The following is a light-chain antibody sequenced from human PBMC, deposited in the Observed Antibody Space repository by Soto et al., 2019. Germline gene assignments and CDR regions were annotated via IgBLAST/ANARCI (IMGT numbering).Light chain of an antibody. J-gene: IGLJ1*01. CDR3: CSYAGSSTSYV. CDR1: SSDVGSYNL. Sequence: QSVLTQPASVSWSPGQSITISCTGTSSDVGSYNLVSWYQQHPGKAPKLMIYEGSKRPSGVSNRFSGSESGNTASLTISGLQAEDEADYYCCSYAGSSTSYVFGTGTKVTVL. V-gene: IGLV2-23*01. CDR2: EGS.